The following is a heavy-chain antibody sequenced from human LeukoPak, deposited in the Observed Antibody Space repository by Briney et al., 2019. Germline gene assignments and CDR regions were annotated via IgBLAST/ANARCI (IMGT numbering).Heavy chain of an antibody. CDR1: GGSISSSSYY. D-gene: IGHD1-1*01. J-gene: IGHJ4*02. CDR2: IYYSGST. V-gene: IGHV4-39*07. CDR3: AKHTRGWYSQFDY. Sequence: SETLSLTCTVSGGSISSSSYYWGWIRQPPGKGLEWIGSIYYSGSTYYNPSLKSRVTMSIDTSKNQFSLKLTSVTAADTAVYYCAKHTRGWYSQFDYWGQGTLVTVSS.